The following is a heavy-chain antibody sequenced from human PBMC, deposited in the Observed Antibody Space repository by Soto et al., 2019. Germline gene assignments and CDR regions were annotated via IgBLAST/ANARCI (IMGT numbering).Heavy chain of an antibody. D-gene: IGHD3-22*01. Sequence: EEALGEVPGPPFTREGPCWVRQPPGQGLEWMGWISAYNGNTNYAQKLRGRVTMTTDTSTSTAYMELRSLRSDDTAVYYCARDGKLNYYDSSGYYVLDYWGQ. V-gene: IGHV1-18*01. J-gene: IGHJ4*01. CDR1: GPPFTREG. CDR3: ARDGKLNYYDSSGYYVLDY. CDR2: ISAYNGNT.